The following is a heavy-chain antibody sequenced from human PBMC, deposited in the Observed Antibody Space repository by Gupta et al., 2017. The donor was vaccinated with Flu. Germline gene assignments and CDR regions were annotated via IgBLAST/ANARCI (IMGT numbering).Heavy chain of an antibody. CDR1: GGSFSGYY. J-gene: IGHJ5*02. Sequence: QVQLQQWGAGLLKPSETLSLTCAVYGGSFSGYYLSWIRQPPGKGLEWIGEINHSGSTNYNPSLKSRVTISVDTSKNQFSLKLSSVTAADTAVYYCARGRVTTVNNYNWFDPWGQGTLVTVSS. D-gene: IGHD4-17*01. CDR2: INHSGST. V-gene: IGHV4-34*01. CDR3: ARGRVTTVNNYNWFDP.